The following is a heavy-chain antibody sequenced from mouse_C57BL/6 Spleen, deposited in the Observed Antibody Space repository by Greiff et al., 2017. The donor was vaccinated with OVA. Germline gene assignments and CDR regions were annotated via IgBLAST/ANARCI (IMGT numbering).Heavy chain of an antibody. D-gene: IGHD2-5*01. Sequence: EVQLQESGPELVKPGASVKMSCKASGYTFTDYNMHWVKQSHGKSLEWIGYINPNNGGTSYNQKFKGKATLTVNKSSSTAYMELRSLTSEDSAVYYCAIGDYYSNYDYWGQGTTLTVSS. V-gene: IGHV1-22*01. J-gene: IGHJ2*01. CDR1: GYTFTDYN. CDR2: INPNNGGT. CDR3: AIGDYYSNYDY.